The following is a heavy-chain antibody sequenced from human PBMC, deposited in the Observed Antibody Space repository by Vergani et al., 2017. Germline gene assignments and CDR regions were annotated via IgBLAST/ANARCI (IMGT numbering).Heavy chain of an antibody. CDR1: GVSLQSVSFY. D-gene: IGHD3/OR15-3a*01. CDR2: VYPSGTT. V-gene: IGHV4-61*02. J-gene: IGHJ5*02. CDR3: ARGETRTDWFGP. Sequence: QVQLHELGPGLVKPSETLSLICSVSGVSLQSVSFYWTWIRQTAERRLEWMGRVYPSGTTNYNPSLNGRVSIFVNKSKNLLSLRLNSVTAADTAVYYCARGETRTDWFGPWGQGTLVTVSS.